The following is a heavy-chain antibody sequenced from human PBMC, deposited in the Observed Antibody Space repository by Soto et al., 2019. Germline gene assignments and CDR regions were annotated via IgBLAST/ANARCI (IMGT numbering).Heavy chain of an antibody. J-gene: IGHJ4*02. D-gene: IGHD6-6*01. Sequence: QVQLQESGPGLVKPSETLSLTCTVSGGSVSSGSYYWSWIRQPPGKGLEWIGYIYYSGSTNYNPSLKSRVTISVDTSKNQFSLKLSSVTAADTAVYYCARETTNHLSSSSGFDYWGQGTLVTVSS. CDR1: GGSVSSGSYY. V-gene: IGHV4-61*01. CDR3: ARETTNHLSSSSGFDY. CDR2: IYYSGST.